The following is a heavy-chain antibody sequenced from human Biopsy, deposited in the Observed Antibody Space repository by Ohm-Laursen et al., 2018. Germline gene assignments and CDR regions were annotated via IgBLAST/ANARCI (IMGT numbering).Heavy chain of an antibody. V-gene: IGHV4-59*07. Sequence: SDTLSLTCCVSGGSIISYYWTWIRQPPGKVMEWIASIYYSGTTHKNPSLKSRVTISVDTSQGLLSLDLSSVTAADTAVYYCARVRGGFLEWFDYWGQGTLVTVSS. J-gene: IGHJ5*01. CDR1: GGSIISYY. CDR2: IYYSGTT. D-gene: IGHD3-3*01. CDR3: ARVRGGFLEWFDY.